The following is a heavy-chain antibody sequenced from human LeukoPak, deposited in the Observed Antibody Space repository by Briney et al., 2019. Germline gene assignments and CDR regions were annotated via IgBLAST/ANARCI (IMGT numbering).Heavy chain of an antibody. D-gene: IGHD3-10*01. CDR3: AREGRVLWFGELSYYYYYMDV. V-gene: IGHV3-48*01. CDR2: ISSSSSTI. CDR1: GFTFSSYN. J-gene: IGHJ6*03. Sequence: PGGSLRLSCAASGFTFSSYNMNWVRQAPGKGLEWVSYISSSSSTIYYADSVKGRFTISRDNAKNSLYLQMNSLRAEDTAVYYCAREGRVLWFGELSYYYYYMDVWGKGTTVTVSS.